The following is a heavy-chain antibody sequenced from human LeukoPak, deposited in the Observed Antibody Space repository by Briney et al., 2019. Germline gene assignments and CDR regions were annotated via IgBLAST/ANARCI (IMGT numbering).Heavy chain of an antibody. CDR2: IYYSGST. D-gene: IGHD3-16*01. V-gene: IGHV4-59*01. CDR1: GGSISSYY. CDR3: ARNFGDY. Sequence: SETLSLTCTVSGGSISSYYWSWIRQPPGKGLEWIGYIYYSGSTNYNPSLESRVTISVDTSKNQFSLKLSSVTAADTAVYYCARNFGDYWGQGTLVTVSS. J-gene: IGHJ4*02.